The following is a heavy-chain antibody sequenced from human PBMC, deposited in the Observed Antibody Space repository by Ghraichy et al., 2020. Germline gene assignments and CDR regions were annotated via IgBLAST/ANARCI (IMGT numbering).Heavy chain of an antibody. J-gene: IGHJ5*02. CDR2: ISGSGGTT. D-gene: IGHD1-1*01. CDR1: GFTFSSYA. Sequence: LTCAASGFTFSSYAMSWVRQAPGKGLEWVSAISGSGGTTNYADSVKGRFTISRDNSRNTLYLQMNSLRVEDTAVYHCAKEPQTSGNWSPYWASWGQGTLVTVSS. CDR3: AKEPQTSGNWSPYWAS. V-gene: IGHV3-23*01.